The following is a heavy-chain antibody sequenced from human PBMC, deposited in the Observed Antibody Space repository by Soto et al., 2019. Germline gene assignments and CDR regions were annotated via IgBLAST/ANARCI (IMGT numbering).Heavy chain of an antibody. D-gene: IGHD1-26*01. V-gene: IGHV3-30*18. CDR1: GFVFSDYG. J-gene: IGHJ6*02. CDR3: AKEGPGGGRHFYYGMDV. CDR2: ITNDGNNE. Sequence: KLVESGGGVVQPGRSLRLSCAASGFVFSDYGMHWVRQAPGKGLEWVALITNDGNNEFYRESVKGRFSISRGRSTNTVDLLMHMQRPEDTGVYYCAKEGPGGGRHFYYGMDVWGQGTTVTVSS.